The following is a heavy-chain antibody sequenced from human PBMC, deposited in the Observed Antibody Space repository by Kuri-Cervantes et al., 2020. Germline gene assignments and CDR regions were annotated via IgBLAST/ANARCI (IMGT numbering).Heavy chain of an antibody. Sequence: SVKVSCKASGYTFTSYDISWVRQAPGQGLEWMGGIIPIFGTANYAQKFQGRVTITADESTGTAYMELSSLRSEDTAVYYCARGWVDDYGGNSGYYGMDVWGQGTTVTVSS. CDR1: GYTFTSYD. D-gene: IGHD4-23*01. J-gene: IGHJ6*02. CDR3: ARGWVDDYGGNSGYYGMDV. V-gene: IGHV1-69*13. CDR2: IIPIFGTA.